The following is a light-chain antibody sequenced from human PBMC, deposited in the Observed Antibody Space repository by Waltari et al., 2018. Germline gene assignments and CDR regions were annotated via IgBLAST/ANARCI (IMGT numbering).Light chain of an antibody. V-gene: IGLV1-51*01. CDR2: DNN. Sequence: QSVLTHPPSVSAAPGPKVTISCSGHSSNIGNYYLPWYYQLPGAAPTLLIYDNNARPSGIPDRFSASKSGASATLGITGLQTGDEADYYCATWDNNLKDVVFGGGTKLTVL. CDR3: ATWDNNLKDVV. CDR1: SSNIGNYY. J-gene: IGLJ2*01.